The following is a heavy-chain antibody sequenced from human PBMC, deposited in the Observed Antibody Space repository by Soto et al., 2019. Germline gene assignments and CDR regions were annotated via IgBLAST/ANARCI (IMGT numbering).Heavy chain of an antibody. Sequence: GGSLRLSCAASGFTFSSYSMNWVRQAPGKGLEWVSSISSSSSYIYYADSVKGRFTISRDNAKNSLYLQMNSLRAEDTAVYYCARDWYYYGSGSFADAFDIWGQGTMVTVSS. CDR2: ISSSSSYI. J-gene: IGHJ3*02. CDR3: ARDWYYYGSGSFADAFDI. CDR1: GFTFSSYS. D-gene: IGHD3-10*01. V-gene: IGHV3-21*01.